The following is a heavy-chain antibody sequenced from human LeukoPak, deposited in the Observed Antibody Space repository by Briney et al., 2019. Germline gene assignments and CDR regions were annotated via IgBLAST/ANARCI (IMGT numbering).Heavy chain of an antibody. J-gene: IGHJ6*02. CDR1: GYTFTSYG. Sequence: ASVKVSCKASGYTFTSYGISWVRQAPGQGREWRGWISAYNGNTNYAQKLQGRVTMPTDTSTSTAYMELRSLRSDDTAVYYCARVTCFYDSSGYCDYYYYGMDVWGQGTTVTVSS. CDR3: ARVTCFYDSSGYCDYYYYGMDV. D-gene: IGHD3-22*01. CDR2: ISAYNGNT. V-gene: IGHV1-18*01.